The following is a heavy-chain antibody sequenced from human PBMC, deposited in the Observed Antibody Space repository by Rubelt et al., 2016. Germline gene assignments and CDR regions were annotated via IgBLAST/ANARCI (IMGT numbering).Heavy chain of an antibody. V-gene: IGHV4-34*01. CDR1: GGSFDGYH. Sequence: QVQLQQWGAGLLKPSETLSLTCIVYGGSFDGYHWAWIRQPPGKGLEWIGDSNDSGSTNYNPSLKSRVTILVDTSKNQFSLTLSSGTAADTAMCYCARYYDDTMGYDHQDWGQGTLVTVSA. D-gene: IGHD3-22*01. CDR3: ARYYDDTMGYDHQD. J-gene: IGHJ4*02. CDR2: SNDSGST.